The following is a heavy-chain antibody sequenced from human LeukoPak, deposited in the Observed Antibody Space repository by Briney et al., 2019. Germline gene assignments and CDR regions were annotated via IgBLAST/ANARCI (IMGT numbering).Heavy chain of an antibody. CDR3: ARHPGVSYYYYYMDV. D-gene: IGHD3-10*01. J-gene: IGHJ6*03. V-gene: IGHV4-34*01. CDR2: INHSGST. Sequence: SETLSLTCAVYGGSFSGYYWSWIRQPPGKGLEWIGEINHSGSTNYNPSLKSRVTISVDTFKNQFSLKLSSVTATDTAVYYCARHPGVSYYYYYMDVWGKGTTVTISS. CDR1: GGSFSGYY.